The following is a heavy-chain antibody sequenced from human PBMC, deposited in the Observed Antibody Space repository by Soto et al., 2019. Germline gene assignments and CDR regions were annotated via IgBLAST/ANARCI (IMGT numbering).Heavy chain of an antibody. CDR1: GFTFSSYS. CDR3: AIYGDSLVLPFDY. Sequence: GGSLRLSCAASGFTFSSYSMNWVRQAPGKGLEWVSYISSSTIYYADSVKGRFTISRDNAKNSLYLQMNSLRDEDTAVYYCAIYGDSLVLPFDYWGQGTLVTVSS. D-gene: IGHD4-17*01. J-gene: IGHJ4*02. V-gene: IGHV3-48*02. CDR2: ISSSTI.